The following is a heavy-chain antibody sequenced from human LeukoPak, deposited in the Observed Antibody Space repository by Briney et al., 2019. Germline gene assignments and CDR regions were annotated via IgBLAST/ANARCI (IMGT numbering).Heavy chain of an antibody. J-gene: IGHJ3*02. CDR3: ARSGYSYGADAFDI. Sequence: SETLSLTCAVYGGSFSGYYWSWIRQPPGKGLEWIGEINHSGSTNYNPSLKSRVTISVDTSKNQFSLKLSSVTAADTAVYYCARSGYSYGADAFDILGQGTMVTVSS. V-gene: IGHV4-34*01. CDR2: INHSGST. CDR1: GGSFSGYY. D-gene: IGHD5-18*01.